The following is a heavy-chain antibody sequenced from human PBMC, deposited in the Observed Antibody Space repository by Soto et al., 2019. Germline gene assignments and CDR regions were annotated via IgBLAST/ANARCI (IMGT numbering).Heavy chain of an antibody. D-gene: IGHD4-17*01. V-gene: IGHV1-8*01. CDR2: MNPNSGNT. J-gene: IGHJ4*02. CDR1: GYTYTSHD. CDR3: ARWDYGVYARFDY. Sequence: QVQLVQSGAEVKKSGASVKVSCKASGYTYTSHDINGVRQASGQGLEWMGWMNPNSGNTGYAQKFQGRVTMTRNTSISTAYMELSSLRSEDTAVYYCARWDYGVYARFDYWGQGTLVTVSS.